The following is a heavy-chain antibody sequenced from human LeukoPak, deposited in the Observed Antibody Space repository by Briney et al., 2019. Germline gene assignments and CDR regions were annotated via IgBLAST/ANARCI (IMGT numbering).Heavy chain of an antibody. V-gene: IGHV3-48*01. Sequence: PGGSLRLSCAASGFTFSSYTMNWVRQAPGKGLEWVASISTTSSAIYYADSVKGRFTISRDNAKNSLYLQMNSLRGEDTAVYYCASSRRYDYWGQGTLVTVSS. CDR3: ASSRRYDY. J-gene: IGHJ4*02. CDR1: GFTFSSYT. D-gene: IGHD4-17*01. CDR2: ISTTSSAI.